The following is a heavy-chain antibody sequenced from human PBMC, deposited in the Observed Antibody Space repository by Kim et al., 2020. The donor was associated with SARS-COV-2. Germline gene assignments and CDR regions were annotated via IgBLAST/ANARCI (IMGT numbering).Heavy chain of an antibody. D-gene: IGHD3-10*02. J-gene: IGHJ5*02. CDR2: INSDGSST. Sequence: GGSLRLSCAASGFTFSAYWMHWVRQVPGKGLVWVSRINSDGSSTNYADSVKGRFTISRDNGKNTLYLQMNSLRDEDTAVYYCARAPTSSVRGAXXWGQGTXVTXSS. CDR1: GFTFSAYW. V-gene: IGHV3-74*01. CDR3: ARAPTSSVRGAXX.